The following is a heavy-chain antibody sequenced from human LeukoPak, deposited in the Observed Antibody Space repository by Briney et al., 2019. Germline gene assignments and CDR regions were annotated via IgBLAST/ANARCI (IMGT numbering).Heavy chain of an antibody. Sequence: GGSLRLSCAASGFIFSNYALMWLRQSPGKGLEWVSAIRGSGGGTFYADSVKGRFTISRDNSKNTLYLQMNGLRAEDTAVYYCARDPNGDYVGAFDMWGRGTLVTVSS. CDR1: GFIFSNYA. V-gene: IGHV3-23*01. CDR2: IRGSGGGT. D-gene: IGHD4-17*01. CDR3: ARDPNGDYVGAFDM. J-gene: IGHJ3*02.